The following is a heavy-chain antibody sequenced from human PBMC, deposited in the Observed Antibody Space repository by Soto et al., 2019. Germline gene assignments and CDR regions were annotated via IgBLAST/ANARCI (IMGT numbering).Heavy chain of an antibody. CDR1: GFSLSTRGVG. CDR3: ADVSTTMTTGSFDY. V-gene: IGHV2-5*01. J-gene: IGHJ4*02. CDR2: IYWHDDN. Sequence: QITLRESGPTLVKPTQTLTLTCSFSGFSLSTRGVGVVWIRQPPGKALECLALIYWHDDNRYSPSLRNRVTLTTDTSINQVILTVTEMDPVNTATYYCADVSTTMTTGSFDYWSQGTLVTVSS. D-gene: IGHD4-17*01.